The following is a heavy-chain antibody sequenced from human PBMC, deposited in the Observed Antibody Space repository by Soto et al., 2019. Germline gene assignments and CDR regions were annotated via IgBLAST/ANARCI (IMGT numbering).Heavy chain of an antibody. Sequence: QVTLKESGPVVVKPTETLTLTCTVSGFSLINGRLGVSWIRQSPGKALEWLAHIFANDEKSYRTSLKNPLPICKDTARGRVVLTMTDPDPVASASYYCARARDYYGSSNFHWVKYFDLWGQGPLVTVSS. D-gene: IGHD3-22*01. J-gene: IGHJ4*02. CDR2: IFANDEK. CDR3: ARARDYYGSSNFHWVKYFDL. CDR1: GFSLINGRLG. V-gene: IGHV2-26*01.